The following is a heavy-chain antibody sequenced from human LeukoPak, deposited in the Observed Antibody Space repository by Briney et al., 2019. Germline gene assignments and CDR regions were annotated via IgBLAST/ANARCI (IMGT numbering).Heavy chain of an antibody. CDR3: AVLTPGWRFQH. V-gene: IGHV3-53*01. CDR2: IYGGGDT. Sequence: PGGSLRLSCAVSGITVSDKYMSWVRQAPGKGLECVSLIYGGGDTYYADSVKGRFTISRDNSKNTLYLQMYSLRAEDTAVYYCAVLTPGWRFQHWGQGTLVTVSS. J-gene: IGHJ1*01. D-gene: IGHD6-19*01. CDR1: GITVSDKY.